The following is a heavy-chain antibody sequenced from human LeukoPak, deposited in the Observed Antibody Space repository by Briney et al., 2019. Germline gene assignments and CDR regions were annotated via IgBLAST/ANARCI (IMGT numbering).Heavy chain of an antibody. V-gene: IGHV4-59*01. CDR3: ARAHGYCSSTSCYTHYYYGMDV. Sequence: SETLSLTCIVSGASISSYYWSWIRQPPGKGLEWIGYLSSSGSTNYNPSLRSRVTMSGDASKNQFSLNLSSVTAADTAVYYCARAHGYCSSTSCYTHYYYGMDVWGQGTTVTVSS. CDR1: GASISSYY. CDR2: LSSSGST. D-gene: IGHD2-2*02. J-gene: IGHJ6*02.